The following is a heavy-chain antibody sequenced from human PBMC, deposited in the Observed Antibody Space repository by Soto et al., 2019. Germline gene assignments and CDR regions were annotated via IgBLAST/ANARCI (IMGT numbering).Heavy chain of an antibody. CDR3: AKQLPYSGSDY. J-gene: IGHJ4*02. CDR2: ISGSGSST. D-gene: IGHD5-12*01. V-gene: IGHV3-23*01. CDR1: GFTFSSSA. Sequence: LRLSCAASGFTFSSSAMNWVRQAPGKGLEWVSAISGSGSSTYYADSVKGRFTMSRDNSKNTLYLQMNSLRAEDMAVYYCAKQLPYSGSDYWGQGTLVTVSS.